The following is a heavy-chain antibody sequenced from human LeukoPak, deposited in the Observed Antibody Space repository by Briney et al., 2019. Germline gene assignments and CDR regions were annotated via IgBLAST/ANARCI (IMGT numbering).Heavy chain of an antibody. CDR2: IFPSDSDT. J-gene: IGHJ4*02. D-gene: IGHD5-18*01. CDR3: ARLHADVDTAMVFDY. CDR1: GYSFTSYW. V-gene: IGHV5-51*01. Sequence: GESLKISCKGSGYSFTSYWIGWVRQMPGKGLEWMGIIFPSDSDTRYSPSFRGQVTISADKSISTAYLQWSSLKASDTAMYYCARLHADVDTAMVFDYWGQGTLVTVSS.